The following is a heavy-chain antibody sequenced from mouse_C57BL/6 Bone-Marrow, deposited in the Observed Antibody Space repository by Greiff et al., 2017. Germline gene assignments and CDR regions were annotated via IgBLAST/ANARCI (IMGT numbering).Heavy chain of an antibody. Sequence: QVQLQQSGAELARPGASVKLSCKASGYTFTSYGISWVKQRTGQGLEWIGEIYPRSGNTSYNEKFKGKATLTADKSSSTAYMELRSLTSEDSAVYCCARCPSGYGSSYDYFDYWGQGTTLTVSA. V-gene: IGHV1-81*01. J-gene: IGHJ2*01. D-gene: IGHD1-1*01. CDR2: IYPRSGNT. CDR1: GYTFTSYG. CDR3: ARCPSGYGSSYDYFDY.